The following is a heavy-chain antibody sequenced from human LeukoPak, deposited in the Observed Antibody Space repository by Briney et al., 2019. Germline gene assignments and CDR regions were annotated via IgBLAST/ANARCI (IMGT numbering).Heavy chain of an antibody. J-gene: IGHJ5*02. CDR1: GGSFSGYY. CDR3: ARGRRRDYDFWSGYPNNWFDP. Sequence: PSETLSLTCAVYGGSFSGYYWSWIRQPPGKGLEWIGEINHSGSTNYNPSLKSRVTISVDTSKNQFSLKLSSVTAADTAVYYCARGRRRDYDFWSGYPNNWFDPWGQGTLVAVSS. V-gene: IGHV4-34*01. CDR2: INHSGST. D-gene: IGHD3-3*01.